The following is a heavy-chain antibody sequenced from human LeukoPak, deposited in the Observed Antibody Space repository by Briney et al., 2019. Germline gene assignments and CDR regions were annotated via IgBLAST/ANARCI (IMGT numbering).Heavy chain of an antibody. V-gene: IGHV4-59*08. Sequence: SETLSLTCTVSGGSISTYYWSWIRQPPGKGLEWIGYIYYSGSTNYNPSLKSRVTISVDTSKNQFSLKLSSVTAADTAVYYCARHGYSGYDFLFDPWGQGTLVTVSS. CDR1: GGSISTYY. CDR2: IYYSGST. D-gene: IGHD5-12*01. J-gene: IGHJ5*02. CDR3: ARHGYSGYDFLFDP.